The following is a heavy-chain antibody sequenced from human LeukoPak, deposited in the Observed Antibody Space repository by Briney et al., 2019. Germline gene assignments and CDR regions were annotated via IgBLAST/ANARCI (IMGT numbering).Heavy chain of an antibody. J-gene: IGHJ4*02. CDR3: ARNGQQWPVYSCDD. CDR2: IWYAGNNK. D-gene: IGHD6-19*01. V-gene: IGHV3-33*01. CDR1: GFNFSSFG. Sequence: GGPLRLSCAASGFNFSSFGMHWVRQAPGKGLEWVAVIWYAGNNKYYADSMKGRFTISRDNSKNTLYLHMNSLRAEDTAVYYCARNGQQWPVYSCDDWGRGTLVTVSS.